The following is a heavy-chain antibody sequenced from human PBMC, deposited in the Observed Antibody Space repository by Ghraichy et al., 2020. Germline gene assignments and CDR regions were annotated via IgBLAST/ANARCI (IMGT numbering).Heavy chain of an antibody. D-gene: IGHD6-13*01. J-gene: IGHJ6*02. CDR3: ARATAAAHGYYYYYGMDV. CDR2: IYYSGST. CDR1: GGSISSYY. Sequence: SETLSLTCTVSGGSISSYYWSWIRQPPGKGLEWIGYIYYSGSTNYNPSLKSRVTISVDTSKNQFSLKLSSVTAADTAVYYCARATAAAHGYYYYYGMDVWGQGTTVTVSS. V-gene: IGHV4-59*01.